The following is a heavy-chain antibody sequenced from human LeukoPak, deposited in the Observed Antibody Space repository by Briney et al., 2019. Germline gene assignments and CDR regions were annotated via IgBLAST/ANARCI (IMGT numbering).Heavy chain of an antibody. Sequence: GGSLRLSCAASGFTFSSYGMNWVRQAPGKGLEWVGRIKSKTDGGTTDYAAPVKGRFTISRDDSKNTLSLQMHSLKTEDTAVYYCTTRSITMIVVVSDAFDMWGQGTMVTVSS. CDR3: TTRSITMIVVVSDAFDM. J-gene: IGHJ3*02. CDR2: IKSKTDGGTT. D-gene: IGHD3-22*01. CDR1: GFTFSSYG. V-gene: IGHV3-15*01.